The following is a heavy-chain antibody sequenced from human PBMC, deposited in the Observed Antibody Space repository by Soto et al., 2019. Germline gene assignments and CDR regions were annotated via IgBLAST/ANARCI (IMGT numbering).Heavy chain of an antibody. CDR3: ARGGLEWLLGSYFDY. CDR1: GGSFSGYY. V-gene: IGHV4-34*01. Sequence: SGALSLTCAVYGGSFSGYYWSWIRQPPGKGLEWIGEINHSGSTNYNPSLKSRVTISVDTSKNQFSLKLSSVTAADTAVYYCARGGLEWLLGSYFDYWGQGTLVTVSS. J-gene: IGHJ4*02. CDR2: INHSGST. D-gene: IGHD3-3*01.